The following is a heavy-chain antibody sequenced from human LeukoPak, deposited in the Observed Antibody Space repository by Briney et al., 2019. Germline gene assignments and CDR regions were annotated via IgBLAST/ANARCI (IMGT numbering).Heavy chain of an antibody. CDR3: ARDPATVTSHFDY. Sequence: GGSLRLSCVGSGFIFSRYDMHWVRQAPRKGLEWVALIWHDGSKTQYADSVKGRFTISRDDSKSTLYVQMNGLRVDDTAVYFCARDPATVTSHFDYWGQGALVTVSS. V-gene: IGHV3-33*01. J-gene: IGHJ4*02. CDR1: GFIFSRYD. D-gene: IGHD4-17*01. CDR2: IWHDGSKT.